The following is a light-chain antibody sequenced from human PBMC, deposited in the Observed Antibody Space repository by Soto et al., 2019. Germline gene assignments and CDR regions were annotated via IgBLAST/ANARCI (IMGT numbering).Light chain of an antibody. Sequence: IPLTQSPSSLSASVGDRVTITCRASQGISSDLAWYQQKPGKAPKLLIYDASTLQSGVPSRFSGSGSGTECTLTISSLQPEDFATYYCQQLNTYPITFGQGTRLEIK. J-gene: IGKJ5*01. V-gene: IGKV1-9*01. CDR1: QGISSD. CDR3: QQLNTYPIT. CDR2: DAS.